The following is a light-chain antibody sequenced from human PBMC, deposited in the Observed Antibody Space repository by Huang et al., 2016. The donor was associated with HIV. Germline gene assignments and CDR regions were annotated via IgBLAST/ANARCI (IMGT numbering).Light chain of an antibody. CDR2: SAS. V-gene: IGKV1-39*01. Sequence: DILLTQSPSSLSASVGDRVTITCRASQNINTYLNSYQQKPGKAPNLIIHSASTLQSGVPSRFSVSGSGTDFTLTVNSLQPEDSATYYCQQGYSSWITFARGTRL. CDR1: QNINTY. CDR3: QQGYSSWIT. J-gene: IGKJ5*01.